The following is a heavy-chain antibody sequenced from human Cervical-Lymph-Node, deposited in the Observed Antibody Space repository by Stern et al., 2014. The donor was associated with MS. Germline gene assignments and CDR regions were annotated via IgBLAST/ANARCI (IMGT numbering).Heavy chain of an antibody. J-gene: IGHJ4*02. CDR3: AKDYYYDSRGYLVY. Sequence: EVQLVESGGGLVQPGRSLILSCAASGFTFDDYAMHWVRQAPGKGLEWVSGISWNSGVIGYADSVKGRFTISRDNAKKSLYLQMNSLRAEDTALYYCAKDYYYDSRGYLVYWGQGTLVTVSP. D-gene: IGHD3-22*01. CDR2: ISWNSGVI. V-gene: IGHV3-9*01. CDR1: GFTFDDYA.